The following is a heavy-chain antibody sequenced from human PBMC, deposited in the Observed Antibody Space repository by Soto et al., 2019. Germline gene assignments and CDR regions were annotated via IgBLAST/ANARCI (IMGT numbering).Heavy chain of an antibody. J-gene: IGHJ4*02. CDR2: TYYRSKWYN. Sequence: QSQTLSLTCAISGDSVSSNSAAWNWIRQSPSRGLEWLGRTYYRSKWYNDYAVSVKSRITINPDTSKNQFSLQLNSVTPEDTAVYYCARGVKKIAAAGGYYFDYWGQGTLVTVSS. D-gene: IGHD6-13*01. CDR3: ARGVKKIAAAGGYYFDY. CDR1: GDSVSSNSAA. V-gene: IGHV6-1*01.